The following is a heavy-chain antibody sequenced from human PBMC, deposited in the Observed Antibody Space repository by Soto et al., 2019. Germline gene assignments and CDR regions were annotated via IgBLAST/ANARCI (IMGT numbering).Heavy chain of an antibody. Sequence: SETLSLTCTVSGGSISSSSYYWGWIRQPPGKGLEWIGSIYYSGSTYYNPSLKSRVTISVDTSKNQFSLKLSSVTAADTAVYYCARDAPFLRYFDWLSTDQFGHWGQVTLVTVSS. J-gene: IGHJ4*02. D-gene: IGHD3-9*01. CDR3: ARDAPFLRYFDWLSTDQFGH. CDR2: IYYSGST. CDR1: GGSISSSSYY. V-gene: IGHV4-39*02.